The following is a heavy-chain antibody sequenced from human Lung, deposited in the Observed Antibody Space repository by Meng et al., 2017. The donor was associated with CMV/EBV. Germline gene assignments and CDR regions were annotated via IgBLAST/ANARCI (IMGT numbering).Heavy chain of an antibody. Sequence: GESLKISCAASGFTFSSYTMDWVRQAPGKGLEWVSSISSSSSHIYYTDSVKGRFTISRDNVENSLYLQMNSLRAEDTAVYYCARDWGPFDFWGQGTLVTVSS. CDR3: ARDWGPFDF. J-gene: IGHJ4*02. CDR1: GFTFSSYT. CDR2: ISSSSSHI. V-gene: IGHV3-21*01. D-gene: IGHD3-16*01.